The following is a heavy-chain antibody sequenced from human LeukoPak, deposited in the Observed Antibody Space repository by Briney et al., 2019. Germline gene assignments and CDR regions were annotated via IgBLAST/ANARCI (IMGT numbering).Heavy chain of an antibody. CDR2: TSAYNGNT. CDR3: ARVDTAMVTDY. D-gene: IGHD5-18*01. Sequence: ASVKVSCKASGYTFTSYGISWVRQAPGQGLEWMGWTSAYNGNTNYAQKLQGRVTMTTGTSTSTAYVELRSLRSDDTAVYYCARVDTAMVTDYWGQGTLVTVSS. V-gene: IGHV1-18*01. CDR1: GYTFTSYG. J-gene: IGHJ4*02.